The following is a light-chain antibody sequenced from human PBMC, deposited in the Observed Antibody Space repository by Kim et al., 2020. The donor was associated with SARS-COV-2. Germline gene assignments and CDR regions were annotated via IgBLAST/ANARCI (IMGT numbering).Light chain of an antibody. CDR1: SSDVGGYKY. J-gene: IGLJ2*01. CDR2: DVS. CDR3: SSYTISTTVV. V-gene: IGLV2-14*03. Sequence: QSALTQPASVSGSPGQSITISCTGTSSDVGGYKYVSWYQQHPGKAPKLMIYDVSNRPSGVSNRFSGYKSGNTASLTISGLQAEDEADYYCSSYTISTTVVFGGGTQLTVL.